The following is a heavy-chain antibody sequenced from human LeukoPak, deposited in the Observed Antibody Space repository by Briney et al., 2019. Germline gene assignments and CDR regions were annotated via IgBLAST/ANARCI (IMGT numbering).Heavy chain of an antibody. CDR3: AKEGNSSPFCYYYYMDV. D-gene: IGHD6-6*01. CDR1: GFTFSSYA. CDR2: ISYDGSNK. J-gene: IGHJ6*03. V-gene: IGHV3-30-3*01. Sequence: GGSLRLSCAASGFTFSSYAMHWVRQAPGKGLEWVAVISYDGSNKYYADSVKGRFTISRDNSKNTQYLQMNSLRAEDTAVYYCAKEGNSSPFCYYYYMDVWGKGTTVTVSS.